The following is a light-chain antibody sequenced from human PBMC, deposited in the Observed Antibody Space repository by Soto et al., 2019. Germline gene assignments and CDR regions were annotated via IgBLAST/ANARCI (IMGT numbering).Light chain of an antibody. J-gene: IGKJ5*01. CDR3: QQYNNWPQIT. CDR2: GAS. Sequence: EIVMTQSPATLSLSPGEGATLSSRASQSISSNLAWYQQKPGQTPRLLNFGASTRATGIPARFSGSESGTEFTLNVSSLQSEDFAVYYRQQYNNWPQITFGQGTRLEIK. CDR1: QSISSN. V-gene: IGKV3-15*01.